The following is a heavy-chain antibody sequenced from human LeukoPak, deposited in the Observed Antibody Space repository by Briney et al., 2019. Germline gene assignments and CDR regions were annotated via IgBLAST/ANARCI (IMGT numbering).Heavy chain of an antibody. Sequence: GGSLRLSCAASGFTFSTYGMHWLRQAPGKGLEWVAVIWNDGSIKYYADSVKGRFTISRDNSEDTLYLQMNSLRVGDTAVYYCARAVGPFDYRGQGTLVTVSS. CDR2: IWNDGSIK. CDR3: ARAVGPFDY. CDR1: GFTFSTYG. J-gene: IGHJ4*02. V-gene: IGHV3-33*01.